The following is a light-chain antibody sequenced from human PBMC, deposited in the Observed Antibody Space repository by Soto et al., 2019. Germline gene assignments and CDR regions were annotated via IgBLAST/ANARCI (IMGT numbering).Light chain of an antibody. J-gene: IGLJ2*01. CDR3: CSYAGTDIPL. V-gene: IGLV2-11*01. CDR1: SSDVGAYNF. Sequence: QSALTQPRSVSGSPGQSVTISCTGTSSDVGAYNFVSWYQHNPGKAPKLMIFDVSARPSGVPDRFSGSKSANTASLTISGLQTEDEADYYCCSYAGTDIPLFVGGTKLTVL. CDR2: DVS.